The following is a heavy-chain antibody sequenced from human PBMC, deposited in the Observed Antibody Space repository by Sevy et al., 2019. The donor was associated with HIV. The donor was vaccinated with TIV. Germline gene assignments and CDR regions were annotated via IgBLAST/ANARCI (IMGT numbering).Heavy chain of an antibody. Sequence: GGSLRLSCETSGFIFIDYWMSWVRQIPGKGLEWVATIKQDQSEKYYVDSVKGRFAISRDSAKKSVSLQMNGLRAEDTALYFCAREVGGFNWRPYYFDSWGQGTLVTVSS. CDR2: IKQDQSEK. CDR1: GFIFIDYW. D-gene: IGHD3-3*01. J-gene: IGHJ4*02. V-gene: IGHV3-7*01. CDR3: AREVGGFNWRPYYFDS.